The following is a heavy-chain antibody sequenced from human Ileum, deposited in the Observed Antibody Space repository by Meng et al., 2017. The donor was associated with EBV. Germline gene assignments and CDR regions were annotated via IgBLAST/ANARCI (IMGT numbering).Heavy chain of an antibody. CDR3: ARDPTGGEDHQRV. CDR1: GGSIRSSNW. Sequence: QALLTVSGPGLVKPSGTLSLTCAVSGGSIRSSNWWSWVRQPPGKGLEWIGKIYHSGITIYNPSLKRRVTMSVDNSKNQFSLKLNSMTAADTAVYYCARDPTGGEDHQRVWGQGTLVTVSS. D-gene: IGHD1-14*01. V-gene: IGHV4-4*02. CDR2: IYHSGIT. J-gene: IGHJ4*02.